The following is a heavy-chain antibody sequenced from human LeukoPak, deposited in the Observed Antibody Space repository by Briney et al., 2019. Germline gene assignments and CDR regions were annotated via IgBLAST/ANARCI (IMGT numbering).Heavy chain of an antibody. J-gene: IGHJ4*02. D-gene: IGHD3-22*01. CDR2: ISYDGSNK. CDR3: VRSYDSIGYLVIRPHFDY. Sequence: GGSLRLSCAASGFTFSSYAMHWVRQAPGKGLEWVAVISYDGSNKYYADSVKGRFTISRDNSKNTLYLQMTSLRAEDTAVYYCVRSYDSIGYLVIRPHFDYWGQGTLVTVSS. V-gene: IGHV3-30*14. CDR1: GFTFSSYA.